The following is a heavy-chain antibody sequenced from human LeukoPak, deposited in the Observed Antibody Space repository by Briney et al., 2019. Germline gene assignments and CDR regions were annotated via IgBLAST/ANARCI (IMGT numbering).Heavy chain of an antibody. D-gene: IGHD6-19*01. CDR2: MSPDGIGA. Sequence: GESLRLSCAASGFTLSDNPMHWVRQSPGKEPEWVAVMSPDGIGATYADHAEGRLTISRDNSKNTLFLQMNSLKIEDTAVYFCARESHSSGRAGTFNTWGQGTMVIVSS. V-gene: IGHV3-30-3*01. J-gene: IGHJ3*01. CDR3: ARESHSSGRAGTFNT. CDR1: GFTLSDNP.